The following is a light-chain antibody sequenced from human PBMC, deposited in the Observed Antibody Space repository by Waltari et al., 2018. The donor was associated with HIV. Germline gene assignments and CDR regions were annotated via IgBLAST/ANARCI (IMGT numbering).Light chain of an antibody. CDR1: SSKIGSNT. Sequence: QSVLTQPPSASGTPGQRVTIPCSGSSSKIGSNTVNWYQQLPGTAPKLLIYSTNQPPSGVPDRFSGSKSGTSASLAISGLQSEDEADYYCAAWDDSLNGPVFGGGTKLTVL. V-gene: IGLV1-44*01. J-gene: IGLJ2*01. CDR2: STN. CDR3: AAWDDSLNGPV.